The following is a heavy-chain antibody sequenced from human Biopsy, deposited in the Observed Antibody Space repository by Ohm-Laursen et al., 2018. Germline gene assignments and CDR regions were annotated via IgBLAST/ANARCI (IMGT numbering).Heavy chain of an antibody. V-gene: IGHV4-59*08. D-gene: IGHD6-19*01. J-gene: IGHJ3*02. CDR3: AKHGSGWTGDDAFHI. Sequence: TLSLTCNVSGGSMTGYEWSWIRLAPGKGLEWIGYIYYSRDTNYNPSLKSRITISVDTSKNQFSLKLTSVTAADTAVYYCAKHGSGWTGDDAFHIWGQGTMVTVSS. CDR2: IYYSRDT. CDR1: GGSMTGYE.